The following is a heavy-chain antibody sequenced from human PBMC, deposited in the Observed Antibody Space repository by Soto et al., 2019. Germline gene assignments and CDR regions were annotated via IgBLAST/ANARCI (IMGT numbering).Heavy chain of an antibody. CDR2: INHLGSI. Sequence: SETLSLTCVVSGGSLSDYFWSWIRQPPGMALEWIGEINHLGSINYNPSLKSRVTISVDTSKNQFPLKLSSVTAADTAVYYCARGRRQQLVRSQYNWFDPWGQGTLVTVSS. V-gene: IGHV4-34*01. D-gene: IGHD6-13*01. CDR3: ARGRRQQLVRSQYNWFDP. CDR1: GGSLSDYF. J-gene: IGHJ5*02.